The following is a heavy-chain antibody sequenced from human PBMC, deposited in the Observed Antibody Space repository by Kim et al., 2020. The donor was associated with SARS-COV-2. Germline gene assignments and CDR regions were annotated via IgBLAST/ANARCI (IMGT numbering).Heavy chain of an antibody. CDR2: INHSGST. D-gene: IGHD3-10*01. V-gene: IGHV4-34*01. CDR3: ARERNYYGSGSYYSH. CDR1: GGSFSGYY. Sequence: SETLSLTCAVYGGSFSGYYWSWIRQPPGKGLEWIGEINHSGSTNYNPSLKSRVTISVDTSKNQFSLKLSSVTAADTAVYYCARERNYYGSGSYYSHWGQGTLVTVSS. J-gene: IGHJ4*02.